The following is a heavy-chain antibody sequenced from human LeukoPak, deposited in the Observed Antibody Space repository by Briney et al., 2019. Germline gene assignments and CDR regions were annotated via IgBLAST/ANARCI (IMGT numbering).Heavy chain of an antibody. CDR3: ANSRSSWSPFDN. V-gene: IGHV3-74*01. Sequence: GGSLRLSCAASGFTFSSYWMHWVRQAPGKGLVWVSRINTDGSSTSYADSVKGRFTISRDNAKNTLYLQMNSLKAEDTAVYYCANSRSSWSPFDNWGQGTLVTVSS. J-gene: IGHJ4*02. D-gene: IGHD6-13*01. CDR2: INTDGSST. CDR1: GFTFSSYW.